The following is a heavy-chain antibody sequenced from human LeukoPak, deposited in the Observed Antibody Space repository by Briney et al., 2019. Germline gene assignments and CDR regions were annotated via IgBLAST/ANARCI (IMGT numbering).Heavy chain of an antibody. D-gene: IGHD3-16*01. CDR3: ARIRSCASNTCPHYWYFDL. V-gene: IGHV4-39*07. CDR1: GDSISSGTYY. J-gene: IGHJ2*01. CDR2: IYYTGGT. Sequence: SETLSLTCTVSGDSISSGTYYWGWIRQPPGKGLEWIGSIYYTGGTSYNPSLKSRVTISVDTSKNQFSLKLSSMIDADTAVYYCARIRSCASNTCPHYWYFDLWGRGTLVTVSS.